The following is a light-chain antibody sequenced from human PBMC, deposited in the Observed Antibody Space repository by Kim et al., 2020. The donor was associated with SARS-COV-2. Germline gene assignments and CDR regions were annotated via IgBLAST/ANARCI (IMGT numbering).Light chain of an antibody. V-gene: IGLV2-14*03. CDR2: DVS. J-gene: IGLJ2*01. Sequence: QSALTQPASVSGSPGQSITISCTGTSSDVGTYDYVSWYQQHPGKAPKLMIYDVSDRPSGVSNRFSGSKSGNTASLTISGLQAEDEAYYYCSSYTSTTTLGLFGGGTKLTVL. CDR1: SSDVGTYDY. CDR3: SSYTSTTTLGL.